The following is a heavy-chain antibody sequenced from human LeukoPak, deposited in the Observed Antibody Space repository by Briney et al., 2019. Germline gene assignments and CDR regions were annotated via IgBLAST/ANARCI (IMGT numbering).Heavy chain of an antibody. V-gene: IGHV3-21*01. CDR3: ARGLIHYYDSSGYYPRAFDI. CDR2: ISSSSSYI. Sequence: GGSLRLSCAASGFTFSSYSMNRVRQAPGKGLEWVSSISSSSSYIYYADSVKGRFTISRDNAKNSLYLQMNSLRAEDTAVYYCARGLIHYYDSSGYYPRAFDIWGQGTMVTVSS. J-gene: IGHJ3*02. D-gene: IGHD3-22*01. CDR1: GFTFSSYS.